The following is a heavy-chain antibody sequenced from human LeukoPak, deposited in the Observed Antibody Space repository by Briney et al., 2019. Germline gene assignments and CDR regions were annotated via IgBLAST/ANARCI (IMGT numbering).Heavy chain of an antibody. CDR1: GFTFNSYS. CDR2: IDNSGSTI. D-gene: IGHD1-26*01. J-gene: IGHJ3*02. CDR3: ARSYSGSYRDAFDI. V-gene: IGHV3-48*01. Sequence: GGSLRLSCAASGFTFNSYSMNWVRQAPGKGLEWVAYIDNSGSTIYYADSVEGRFTISRDNSKNTLYLQMNSLRAEDTAVYYCARSYSGSYRDAFDIWGQGTMVTVSS.